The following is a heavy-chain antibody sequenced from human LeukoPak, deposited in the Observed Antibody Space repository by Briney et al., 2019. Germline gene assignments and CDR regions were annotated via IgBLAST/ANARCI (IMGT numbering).Heavy chain of an antibody. CDR2: IIPIFGTA. Sequence: GASVKVSCKASGGTFSSYAISWVRQAPGQGLEWMGGIIPIFGTANYAQKFQGRVTITADESTSTAYMELSSLRSEDTAVYYCARVGYCSSTSCYYYYYGMDVWGKGTTVTVS. CDR1: GGTFSSYA. D-gene: IGHD2-2*01. V-gene: IGHV1-69*01. J-gene: IGHJ6*04. CDR3: ARVGYCSSTSCYYYYYGMDV.